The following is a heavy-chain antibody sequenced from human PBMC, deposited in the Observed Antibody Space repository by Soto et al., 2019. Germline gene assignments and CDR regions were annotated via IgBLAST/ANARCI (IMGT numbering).Heavy chain of an antibody. CDR2: ISSSSSTI. V-gene: IGHV3-48*01. D-gene: IGHD3-3*01. Sequence: PGGSLRLSCAAXGFSFSSYSMNWVRQAPGKGLEWVSYISSSSSTIYYADSVKGRFTISRDNAKNSLYLQMNSLRAEDTAVYYYARTRYDFWSGYLDYWGQGTLVTVSS. CDR1: GFSFSSYS. CDR3: ARTRYDFWSGYLDY. J-gene: IGHJ4*02.